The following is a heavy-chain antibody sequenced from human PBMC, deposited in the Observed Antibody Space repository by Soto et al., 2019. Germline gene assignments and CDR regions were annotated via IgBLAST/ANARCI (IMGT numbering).Heavy chain of an antibody. CDR1: GYTFTSYG. V-gene: IGHV1-18*01. J-gene: IGHJ4*02. CDR2: ITAYNGNS. D-gene: IGHD6-6*01. CDR3: ARDLRSRSVRFDY. Sequence: QVQLVQSGAEVKKPGASVKVSCKASGYTFTSYGFTWVRQAPGQGLEWRGWITAYNGNSNYAQKLQGRVTMTTATSTSTAYMELRSLRSDDTAVYYCARDLRSRSVRFDYWGQGTLVTVSS.